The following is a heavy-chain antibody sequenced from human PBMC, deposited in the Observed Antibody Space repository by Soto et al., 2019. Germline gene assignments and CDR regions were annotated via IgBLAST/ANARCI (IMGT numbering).Heavy chain of an antibody. CDR3: ARGRAFGGVIVYRYYFDY. V-gene: IGHV4-34*01. CDR2: INHSGST. Sequence: SETLSLTCAVYGGSFSGYYWSWIRQPPGKGLEWIGEINHSGSTNYNPSLKSRVTISVDTSKNQFSLKLSSVTAADTAVYYCARGRAFGGVIVYRYYFDYWGQGTLVTVSS. D-gene: IGHD3-16*02. J-gene: IGHJ4*02. CDR1: GGSFSGYY.